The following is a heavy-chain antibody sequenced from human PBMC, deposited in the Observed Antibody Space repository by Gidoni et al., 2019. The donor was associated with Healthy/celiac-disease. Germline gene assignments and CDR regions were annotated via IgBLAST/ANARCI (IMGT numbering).Heavy chain of an antibody. Sequence: EVQLVQSGAEVKKPGESLKISCKGSGYSFTSYWIGWVRQMPGKGLEWMGIIYPGDSDTRYSPSFQGQVTISADKSISTAYLQWSSLKASDTAMYYCARALARERDYDSWGFDYWGQGTLVTVSS. CDR2: IYPGDSDT. J-gene: IGHJ4*02. V-gene: IGHV5-51*01. CDR3: ARALARERDYDSWGFDY. D-gene: IGHD3-22*01. CDR1: GYSFTSYW.